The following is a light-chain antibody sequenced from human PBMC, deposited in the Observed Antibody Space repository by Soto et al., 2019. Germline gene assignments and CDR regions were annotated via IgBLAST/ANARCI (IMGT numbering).Light chain of an antibody. CDR3: QQYYSTPRT. V-gene: IGKV4-1*01. J-gene: IGKJ1*01. CDR1: QTVLDSPINKDY. Sequence: DVVLTPPPDSLLVSLVGSATINCKSSQTVLDSPINKDYLTWYQQKSGQPPKLLIYWASSRECGVPARFSGSGSGTDFTLTISSLQAEDVAVYYCQQYYSTPRTFGRGTKVDIK. CDR2: WAS.